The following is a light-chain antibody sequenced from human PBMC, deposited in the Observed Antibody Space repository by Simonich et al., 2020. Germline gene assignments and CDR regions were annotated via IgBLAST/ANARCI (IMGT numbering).Light chain of an antibody. CDR1: QSVSSY. CDR3: QQRSNWPP. Sequence: VMTQSPATLSVSPGERATLSCRASQSVSSYLAWYQQKPGQAPRLLIYDASNRATGIPARFSGSGSGTDFTLTISSLEPEDFAVYYCQQRSNWPPFGQGTRLEIK. J-gene: IGKJ5*01. V-gene: IGKV3-11*01. CDR2: DAS.